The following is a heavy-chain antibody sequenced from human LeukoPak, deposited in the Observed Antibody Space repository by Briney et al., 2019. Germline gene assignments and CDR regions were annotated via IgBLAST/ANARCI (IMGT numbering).Heavy chain of an antibody. D-gene: IGHD3-3*01. CDR2: IGSSSSYI. CDR3: ARTVAYDFWSGYSFDY. CDR1: GFTFSSYS. Sequence: GGSLRLSCAASGFTFSSYSMNWVRQAPGKGLEWVSSIGSSSSYIYYADSVKGRFTISRDNAKNSLYLQMNSLRAEDTAVYYCARTVAYDFWSGYSFDYWGQGTLVTVSS. J-gene: IGHJ4*02. V-gene: IGHV3-21*01.